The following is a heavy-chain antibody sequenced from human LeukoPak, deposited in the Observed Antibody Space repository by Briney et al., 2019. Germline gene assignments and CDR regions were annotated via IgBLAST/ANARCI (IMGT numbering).Heavy chain of an antibody. CDR1: GGSISSYY. D-gene: IGHD6-13*01. Sequence: SETLSLTCTVSGGSISSYYWSWIRQPPGKGLEWIGYIYYSGSTNYNPSLESRVTISVDTSKNQFSLKLSSVTAADTAIYYCARIQDIAAAASGSPLFDYWGQGTLVTVSS. V-gene: IGHV4-59*08. CDR2: IYYSGST. CDR3: ARIQDIAAAASGSPLFDY. J-gene: IGHJ4*02.